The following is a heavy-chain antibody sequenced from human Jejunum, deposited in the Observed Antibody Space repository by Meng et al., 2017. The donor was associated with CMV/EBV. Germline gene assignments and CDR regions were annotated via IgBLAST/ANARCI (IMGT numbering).Heavy chain of an antibody. CDR2: IHYSGNI. D-gene: IGHD1-1*01. CDR1: GGSISSSNYY. V-gene: IGHV4-39*07. CDR3: VRETTGTTSGGWFDP. J-gene: IGHJ5*02. Sequence: QESGPGLMRPPEALALICTGAGGSISSSNYYWDWIRQPPGKGLEWIGTIHYSGNIYYNLSLKSRITISVDTSKNQFSLKLTSVTAADTAVYYCVRETTGTTSGGWFDPWGQGTLVTVSS.